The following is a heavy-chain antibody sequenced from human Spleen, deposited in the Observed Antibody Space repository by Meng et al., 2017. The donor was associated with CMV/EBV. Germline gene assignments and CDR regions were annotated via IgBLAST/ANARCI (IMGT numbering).Heavy chain of an antibody. J-gene: IGHJ4*02. Sequence: LSLTCAASGFHFSNYAMDWVRLAPGKGLEWVALISFDGKNEHYADSVKGRYTISRDNSRNTLYLQMNSLRAEDTAVYYRVKVLRVLGVTLNYWGQGTLVTVSS. D-gene: IGHD2-8*02. CDR2: ISFDGKNE. CDR1: GFHFSNYA. V-gene: IGHV3-30*04. CDR3: VKVLRVLGVTLNY.